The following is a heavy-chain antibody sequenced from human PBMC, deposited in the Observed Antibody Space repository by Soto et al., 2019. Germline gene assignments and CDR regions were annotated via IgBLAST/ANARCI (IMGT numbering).Heavy chain of an antibody. Sequence: GESLKISCAASGFTFSSYGMHWVRQAPGKGLEWVAVISYDGSNKYYADSVKGRFTISRDNSKNTLYLQMNSLRAEDTAVYYCAKANVLRYFDWPRGGNWFDPWGQGTLVTVSS. J-gene: IGHJ5*02. CDR3: AKANVLRYFDWPRGGNWFDP. V-gene: IGHV3-30*18. CDR2: ISYDGSNK. CDR1: GFTFSSYG. D-gene: IGHD3-9*01.